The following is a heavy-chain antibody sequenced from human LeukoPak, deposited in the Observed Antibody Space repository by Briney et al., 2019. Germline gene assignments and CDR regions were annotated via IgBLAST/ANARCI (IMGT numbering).Heavy chain of an antibody. D-gene: IGHD2-21*01. CDR3: ARVLSLVMDDAFDI. CDR2: ISSSGSTI. J-gene: IGHJ3*02. V-gene: IGHV3-48*03. CDR1: GFTFSSYE. Sequence: QSGGSLRLSCAASGFTFSSYEMNWVRQAPGKGLEWVSYISSSGSTIYYADSVKGRFTISRDNAKNSLYLQMNSLRAEDTAVYYCARVLSLVMDDAFDIWGQGTMVTVSS.